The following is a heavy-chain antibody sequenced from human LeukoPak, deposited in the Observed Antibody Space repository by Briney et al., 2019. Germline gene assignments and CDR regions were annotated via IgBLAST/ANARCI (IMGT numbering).Heavy chain of an antibody. Sequence: ASVKVSCKXSGGTFSSYAISWVRQAPGQGLEWMGRIIPIFGTANYAQKFQGRVTITTDESTSTAYMELSSLRSEDTAVYYCASRSGIAAAGTMDYWGQGTLVTVSS. V-gene: IGHV1-69*05. CDR1: GGTFSSYA. J-gene: IGHJ4*02. CDR2: IIPIFGTA. D-gene: IGHD6-13*01. CDR3: ASRSGIAAAGTMDY.